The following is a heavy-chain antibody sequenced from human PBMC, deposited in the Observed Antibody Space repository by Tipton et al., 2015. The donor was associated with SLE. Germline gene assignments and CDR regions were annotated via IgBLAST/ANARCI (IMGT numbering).Heavy chain of an antibody. CDR3: AKGKGLRDSRSGWGYYLDN. V-gene: IGHV4-4*07. CDR2: IYSSGRT. D-gene: IGHD6-19*01. Sequence: TLSLTCTVSGDSIRIYYWSWIRQPAGKGLEWIGRIYSSGRTNYNPSLKSRVTISVDTSKNEFSLKLSSVTAEDTALYYCAKGKGLRDSRSGWGYYLDNWGQGTLVTVSS. CDR1: GDSIRIYY. J-gene: IGHJ4*02.